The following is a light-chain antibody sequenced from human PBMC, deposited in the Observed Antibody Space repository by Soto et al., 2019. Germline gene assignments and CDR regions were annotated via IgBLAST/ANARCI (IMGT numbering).Light chain of an antibody. CDR1: SSNIGSNY. J-gene: IGLJ2*01. CDR2: SNN. CDR3: AAWDDSLSGVV. V-gene: IGLV1-47*02. Sequence: VLTQPPSASGTPGQRVTISCSGSSSNIGSNYVYWYQQLPGTAPKLLIYSNNERPSGVPDRFSGSKSGTSASLAISGLRSEDEADYYCAAWDDSLSGVVFGGGTKLTVL.